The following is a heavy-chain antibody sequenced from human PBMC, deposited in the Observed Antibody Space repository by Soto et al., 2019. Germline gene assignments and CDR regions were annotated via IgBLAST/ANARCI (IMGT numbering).Heavy chain of an antibody. J-gene: IGHJ4*02. CDR2: IHHDGSS. D-gene: IGHD3-10*01. V-gene: IGHV4-4*02. CDR3: ARKWFGEPHQFDY. Sequence: QVQLQESGPGLVKPSGTLSLTCAVSGGSISSTSWWSWVRQSPGKGLEWIGEIHHDGSSNYNPSLKRRVNISVDKSTNQFSLKVSSVAAADTAVYYCARKWFGEPHQFDYWGQGALVTVSS. CDR1: GGSISSTSW.